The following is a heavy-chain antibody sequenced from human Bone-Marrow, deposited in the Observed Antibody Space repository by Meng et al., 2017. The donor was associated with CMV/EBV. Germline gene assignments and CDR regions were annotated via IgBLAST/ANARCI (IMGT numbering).Heavy chain of an antibody. V-gene: IGHV4-39*07. D-gene: IGHD3-3*01. CDR2: IYYSGST. CDR3: ARDPFGVVRYFDY. Sequence: SETLSLTCTVSGGSISSSSYYWGWIRQPPGKGLEWIGSIYYSGSTYYNPSLKSRVTISVDTSKNQFSLKLSSVTAADTAVYYCARDPFGVVRYFDYWGQGTLVTVSS. J-gene: IGHJ4*02. CDR1: GGSISSSSYY.